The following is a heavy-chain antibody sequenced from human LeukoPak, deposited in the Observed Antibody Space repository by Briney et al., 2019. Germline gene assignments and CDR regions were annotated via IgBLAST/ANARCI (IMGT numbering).Heavy chain of an antibody. CDR2: INWNGGST. CDR1: GFTFDDYG. D-gene: IGHD3-22*01. V-gene: IGHV3-20*04. J-gene: IGHJ4*02. Sequence: RAGGSLRLSCAASGFTFDDYGMSWVRQAPGKGLEWVSGINWNGGSTGYADSVKGRFTISRDNAKNSLYLQMNSLRAEDTALYYCARGRQYYDSSGYYFDYWGQGTLVTVSS. CDR3: ARGRQYYDSSGYYFDY.